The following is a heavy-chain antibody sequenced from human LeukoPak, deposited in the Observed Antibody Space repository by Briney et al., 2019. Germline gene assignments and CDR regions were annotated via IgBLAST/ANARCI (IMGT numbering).Heavy chain of an antibody. V-gene: IGHV3-23*01. CDR1: GFTFSSYA. J-gene: IGHJ4*02. CDR2: ISGSGGRT. Sequence: GGSLRLSCAASGFTFSSYAISWVRQAPGKGLEWVSAISGSGGRTYYADSVKGRFTISRDNSKMTLYLQMNSLRAEDTAVYYCAKKPVGLDYWGQGTLVTVSS. CDR3: AKKPVGLDY.